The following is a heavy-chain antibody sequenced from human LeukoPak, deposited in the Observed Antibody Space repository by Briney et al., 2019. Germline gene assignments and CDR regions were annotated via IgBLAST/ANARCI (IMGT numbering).Heavy chain of an antibody. D-gene: IGHD5-12*01. Sequence: SETLSLTCSVSGGSISSYYWSWIRQPPGKGLEWIGDIYYSGSTNCNPSLKSRVTISVDTSKNQFSLKLSSVTAADTALYYCARYHNGYDDYWGQGTLVTVSS. J-gene: IGHJ4*02. CDR3: ARYHNGYDDY. CDR2: IYYSGST. V-gene: IGHV4-59*12. CDR1: GGSISSYY.